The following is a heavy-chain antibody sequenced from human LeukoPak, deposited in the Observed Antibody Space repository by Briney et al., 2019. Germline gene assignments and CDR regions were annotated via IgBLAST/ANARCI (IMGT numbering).Heavy chain of an antibody. CDR1: GYTFTSYG. V-gene: IGHV1-18*01. Sequence: GASVKVSCKASGYTFTSYGISWVRQAPGQGLEWMGWISAYNGNTNYAQKLQGRVTMTTDTSTSTAYMELRSLRSDDTAVYYCARDHNVAAAGRGFDPWGQGTLVTVSS. CDR3: ARDHNVAAAGRGFDP. D-gene: IGHD6-13*01. CDR2: ISAYNGNT. J-gene: IGHJ5*02.